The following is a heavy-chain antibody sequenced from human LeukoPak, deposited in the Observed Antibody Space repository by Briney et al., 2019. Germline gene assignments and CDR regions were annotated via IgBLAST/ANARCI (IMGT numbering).Heavy chain of an antibody. CDR1: GFTFSSYA. V-gene: IGHV3-23*01. CDR2: ISGSGGST. D-gene: IGHD3-22*01. CDR3: AKDEDYYDSSGYGNHLLYYFDY. Sequence: GGSLRLSCAASGFTFSSYAMSWVRQAPGKGLEWVSAISGSGGSTYYADSVKGRFTISRDNSKNTLYLQMNSLRAEDTAVYYCAKDEDYYDSSGYGNHLLYYFDYWGQGTLVTASS. J-gene: IGHJ4*02.